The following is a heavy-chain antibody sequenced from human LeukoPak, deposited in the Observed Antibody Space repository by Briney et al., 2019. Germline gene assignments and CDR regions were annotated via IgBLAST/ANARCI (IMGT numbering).Heavy chain of an antibody. CDR3: AREGIGNWFDT. J-gene: IGHJ5*02. CDR1: GFTFSSYA. D-gene: IGHD6-13*01. Sequence: GESLRLSCAASGFTFSSYAMSWVRQAPGKGLEWVSGISISGGGTSYADSVKGRFTISRDNSKNTLYLQMNNLGADDTSVYYCAREGIGNWFDTWGQGTLVTVSS. V-gene: IGHV3-23*01. CDR2: ISISGGGT.